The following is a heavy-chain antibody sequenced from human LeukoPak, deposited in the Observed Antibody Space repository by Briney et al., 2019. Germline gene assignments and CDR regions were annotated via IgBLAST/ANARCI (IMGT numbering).Heavy chain of an antibody. Sequence: GRSLRLSCAASGFTFSSYAMHWVRQAPGKGLEWVAVISYDGSNKYYADSVKGRFTISRDNSKNTLYLQMNSLRAEDTAVYYCAKFPPGSYYYGMDVWGQGTTVTVSS. CDR2: ISYDGSNK. D-gene: IGHD3-10*01. CDR3: AKFPPGSYYYGMDV. CDR1: GFTFSSYA. V-gene: IGHV3-30-3*02. J-gene: IGHJ6*02.